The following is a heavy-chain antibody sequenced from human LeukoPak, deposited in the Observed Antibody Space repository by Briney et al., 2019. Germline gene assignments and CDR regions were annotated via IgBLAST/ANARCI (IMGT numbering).Heavy chain of an antibody. V-gene: IGHV3-33*01. CDR1: GFTFSGYG. D-gene: IGHD1-26*01. CDR2: IWYDGSSK. CDR3: AGGRGSYGLWDS. J-gene: IGHJ4*02. Sequence: GGSLRLSCAASGFTFSGYGMHWVRQAPGKGLEWVAIIWYDGSSKSYADSVKGRFTISRDNSKNTLFLQMNSLGAEDTAVYYCAGGRGSYGLWDSWGQGTLVTVSS.